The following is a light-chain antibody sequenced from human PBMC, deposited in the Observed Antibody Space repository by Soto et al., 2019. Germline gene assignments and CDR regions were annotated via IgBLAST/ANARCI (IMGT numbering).Light chain of an antibody. CDR2: GNS. J-gene: IGLJ1*01. CDR3: QSYDSSLSAHYV. CDR1: SSNIGAGYD. Sequence: QSVLTQPPSVSGAPGQRVTISCTGSSSNIGAGYDVHWYQQLPGTAPKLLIYGNSNRPSGVPDRFSGSKSGTSASLAITGLQAKDEADYYCQSYDSSLSAHYVFGTGTKLTVL. V-gene: IGLV1-40*01.